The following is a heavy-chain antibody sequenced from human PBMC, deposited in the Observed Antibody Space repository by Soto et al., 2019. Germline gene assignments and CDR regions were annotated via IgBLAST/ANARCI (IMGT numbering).Heavy chain of an antibody. CDR1: GDSVSSNSAA. V-gene: IGHV6-1*01. CDR3: AGTTSHQWYYMDV. CDR2: TYYRSRWYN. Sequence: SQTLSLTCAISGDSVSSNSAAWNWIRLSPSRGLEWLARTYYRSRWYNDYAVSVRSRITVNPDTSKSQFSLQLTSVTPEDTAVYYCAGTTSHQWYYMDVWGKGTTVTVS. J-gene: IGHJ6*03. D-gene: IGHD1-7*01.